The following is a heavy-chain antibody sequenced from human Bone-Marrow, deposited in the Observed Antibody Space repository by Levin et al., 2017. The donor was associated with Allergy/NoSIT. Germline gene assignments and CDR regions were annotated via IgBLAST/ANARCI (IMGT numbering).Heavy chain of an antibody. Sequence: GESLKISCAASGFTFSSYGMHWVRQAPGKGLEWVAVISYDGSNKYYADSVKGRFTISRDNSKNTLYLQMNSLRAEDTAVYYCANLPGYYYYYMDVWGKGTTVTVSS. CDR3: ANLPGYYYYYMDV. CDR2: ISYDGSNK. J-gene: IGHJ6*03. V-gene: IGHV3-30*18. CDR1: GFTFSSYG.